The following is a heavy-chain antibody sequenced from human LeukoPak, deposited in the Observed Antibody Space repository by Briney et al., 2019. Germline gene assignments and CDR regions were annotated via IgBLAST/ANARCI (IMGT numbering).Heavy chain of an antibody. J-gene: IGHJ5*02. CDR3: ARLVLLQFDP. CDR2: IYYSGST. V-gene: IGHV4-39*01. D-gene: IGHD2-15*01. Sequence: SETLSLTCTVSGGSISSSSYYWGWIRQPPGKGLEWIGSIYYSGSTYYNPSLKSRVTISVDTSKNQFSLKLSSVTAADTAVYYCARLVLLQFDPWGQGTLVTVSS. CDR1: GGSISSSSYY.